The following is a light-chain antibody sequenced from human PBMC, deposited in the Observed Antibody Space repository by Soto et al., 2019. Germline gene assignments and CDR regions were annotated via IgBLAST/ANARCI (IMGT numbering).Light chain of an antibody. CDR1: SSDVGSYNL. V-gene: IGLV2-23*02. CDR2: EVS. CDR3: CSCAGSSTV. Sequence: QSALTQPASVSGFPGQSITISCTGASSDVGSYNLVSWYQQHPAKAPKLMIYEVSKRPSGVSNCFSGSKSGNAASLTISGLQDEDEGDYFCCSCAGSSTVFGGGTELAAL. J-gene: IGLJ2*01.